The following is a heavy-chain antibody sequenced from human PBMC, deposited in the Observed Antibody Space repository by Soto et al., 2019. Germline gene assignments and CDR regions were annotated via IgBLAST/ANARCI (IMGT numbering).Heavy chain of an antibody. CDR3: ARDFYDLSYKFDY. CDR2: IHTGGST. J-gene: IGHJ4*02. Sequence: EVQLVESGGGLVQPGGSLRLSCAASGFTVSNHYMAWVRQAPGKGLAWVSVIHTGGSTYYADSVKGRFSISRDNSKHTLYLQMCRLRAEDTAVYYCARDFYDLSYKFDYWGQGTLVTVSS. D-gene: IGHD3-3*01. V-gene: IGHV3-66*01. CDR1: GFTVSNHY.